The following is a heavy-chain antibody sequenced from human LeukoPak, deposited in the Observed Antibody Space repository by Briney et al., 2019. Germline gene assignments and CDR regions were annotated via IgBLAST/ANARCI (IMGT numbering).Heavy chain of an antibody. Sequence: PGGSLRLSCAASGLTFRSYAMTWVRQAPGKGLEWVSTISGSGDTTYFADSVKGRSTISRDNSKNRLYLQMNSLRDEATAVYYCAKDRGYNYPFRYFDYWGQGTLITVSS. J-gene: IGHJ4*02. CDR1: GLTFRSYA. V-gene: IGHV3-23*01. D-gene: IGHD5-24*01. CDR3: AKDRGYNYPFRYFDY. CDR2: ISGSGDTT.